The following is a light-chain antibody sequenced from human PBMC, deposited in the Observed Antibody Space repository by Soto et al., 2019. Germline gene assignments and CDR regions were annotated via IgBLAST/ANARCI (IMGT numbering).Light chain of an antibody. CDR1: QGVTTN. CDR3: QQYNNWPFS. V-gene: IGKV3-15*01. J-gene: IGKJ5*01. Sequence: EIVMTQSPATLSASPGERATLSCRAGQGVTTNFAWYQQKSGQSPRLLIYDVSIRDTGVPARFSGTGSETDFPLTISGLQSEDSAVYFCQQYNNWPFSFGQGTRLEI. CDR2: DVS.